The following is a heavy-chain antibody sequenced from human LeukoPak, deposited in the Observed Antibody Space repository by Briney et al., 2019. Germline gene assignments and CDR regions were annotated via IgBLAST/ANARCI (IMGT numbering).Heavy chain of an antibody. Sequence: GGSLRLSCAASGCTFSSYWVHWVRQAPGKGLVWVSRINSDGSSTSYADSVKGRFTVSRDNAKNTLYLQMNSLRAEDTAVYYCARGIYCSGGSCYSGYFDYWGQGTLVTVSS. CDR3: ARGIYCSGGSCYSGYFDY. V-gene: IGHV3-74*01. CDR2: INSDGSST. J-gene: IGHJ4*02. D-gene: IGHD2-15*01. CDR1: GCTFSSYW.